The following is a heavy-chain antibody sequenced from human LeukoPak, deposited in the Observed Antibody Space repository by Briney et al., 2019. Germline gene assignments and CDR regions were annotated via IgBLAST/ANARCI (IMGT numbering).Heavy chain of an antibody. Sequence: KPSETLSLTCAVYGGSFSGYYWSWIRQPPGKGLEWIGEINHSGSTNYNPSLKSRVTISVDTSKNQFSLKLSSVTAADTAVYYCARGLSIGGLYYYYYMDVWGKGTTVTVSS. CDR1: GGSFSGYY. D-gene: IGHD6-6*01. CDR3: ARGLSIGGLYYYYYMDV. CDR2: INHSGST. V-gene: IGHV4-34*01. J-gene: IGHJ6*03.